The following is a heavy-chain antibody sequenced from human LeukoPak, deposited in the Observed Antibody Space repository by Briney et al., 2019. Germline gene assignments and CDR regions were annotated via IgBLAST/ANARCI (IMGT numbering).Heavy chain of an antibody. CDR1: GGSFSGYY. D-gene: IGHD4-17*01. V-gene: IGHV4-34*01. J-gene: IGHJ4*02. CDR2: INHSGST. Sequence: SETLSLTCAVYGGSFSGYYWSWIRQPPGKGLEWIGEINHSGSTNYNPSLKSRVTISVDTSKNQFSLKLSSVTAADTAVYYCARAPYGDYRSYYFDYWGQGTLVTVSS. CDR3: ARAPYGDYRSYYFDY.